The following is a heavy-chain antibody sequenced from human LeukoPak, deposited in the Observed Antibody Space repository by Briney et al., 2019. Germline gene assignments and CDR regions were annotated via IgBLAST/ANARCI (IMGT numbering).Heavy chain of an antibody. D-gene: IGHD5-18*01. V-gene: IGHV3-7*01. CDR1: GFTFSSYW. J-gene: IGHJ4*02. CDR3: AGDGYSYGPTSFDY. Sequence: GGSLRLSCAASGFTFSSYWMSWVRQAPGKGLEWVANIKQDGSEKYYVDSVKGRFTISRDNAKNSLYLQMNSLRAEDTAVYYCAGDGYSYGPTSFDYWGQGTLVTVSS. CDR2: IKQDGSEK.